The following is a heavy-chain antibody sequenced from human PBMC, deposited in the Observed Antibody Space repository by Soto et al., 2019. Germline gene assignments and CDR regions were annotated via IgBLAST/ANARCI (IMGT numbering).Heavy chain of an antibody. V-gene: IGHV1-3*01. CDR2: INVGNGDT. J-gene: IGHJ4*02. Sequence: QVHLVQSGAEVKKPGASVKVSCKTSGYTFTAFAVHWVRQASGQRLEWMGWINVGNGDTKSSQNLQGRVTITRDTSASTVYIEMSSRRSEDTAVYSCVRVGGSGWTLDFWGQGTLVTVSS. D-gene: IGHD6-25*01. CDR1: GYTFTAFA. CDR3: VRVGGSGWTLDF.